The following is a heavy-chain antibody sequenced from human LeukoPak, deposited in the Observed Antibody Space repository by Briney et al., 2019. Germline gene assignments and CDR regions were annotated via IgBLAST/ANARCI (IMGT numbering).Heavy chain of an antibody. CDR3: VKEGDSSSWYEVDY. V-gene: IGHV3-53*05. D-gene: IGHD6-13*01. Sequence: PGGSLRLSCAASGFAVSGRYMSWVRQAPGIGLEWVSVIYTGGSTYYGDSVKGRFTISRDISQNTVYLQMSSLRAEDTAVYYCVKEGDSSSWYEVDYWGQRTLVTVSS. CDR1: GFAVSGRY. J-gene: IGHJ4*02. CDR2: IYTGGST.